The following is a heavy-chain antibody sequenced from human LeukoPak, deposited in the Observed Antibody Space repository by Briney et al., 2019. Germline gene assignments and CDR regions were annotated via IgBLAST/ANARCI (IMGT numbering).Heavy chain of an antibody. Sequence: GGSLRLSCAASGFTFSSYWMSWVRQAPGKGLEWVANIKQDGSEKYYVDSVKGRFTISRDNAKNSLYLQMNSLRSDDTAVYYCARVATLLDAFDIWGQGTMVTVSS. CDR3: ARVATLLDAFDI. J-gene: IGHJ3*02. V-gene: IGHV3-7*03. CDR2: IKQDGSEK. CDR1: GFTFSSYW.